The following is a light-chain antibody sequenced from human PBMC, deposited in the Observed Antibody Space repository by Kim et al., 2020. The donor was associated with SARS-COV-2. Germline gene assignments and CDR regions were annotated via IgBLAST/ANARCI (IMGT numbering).Light chain of an antibody. CDR3: QKYNSAPWT. Sequence: ASGGDRVTITCRASQGISNYLAWYQQKPGNIPRLLIYGASTLHSGVPSRFSGSGVGTDFTLTINSLQPEDVATYYCQKYNSAPWTFGQGTKVDIK. CDR2: GAS. J-gene: IGKJ1*01. V-gene: IGKV1-27*01. CDR1: QGISNY.